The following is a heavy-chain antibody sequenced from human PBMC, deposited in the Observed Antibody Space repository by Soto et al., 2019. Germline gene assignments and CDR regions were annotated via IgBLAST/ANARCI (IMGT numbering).Heavy chain of an antibody. Sequence: PXATLSLPCTVSGGSVSSGNYYGTWIRQPPGKGLEWIGYIYSSGSTNYNPSLKNRVTISVDTSKNQFSLKLSSVTAEDTDVYYCAREAAWGQGTLVTFSS. J-gene: IGHJ5*02. V-gene: IGHV4-61*01. CDR1: GGSVSSGNYY. CDR3: AREAA. CDR2: IYSSGST.